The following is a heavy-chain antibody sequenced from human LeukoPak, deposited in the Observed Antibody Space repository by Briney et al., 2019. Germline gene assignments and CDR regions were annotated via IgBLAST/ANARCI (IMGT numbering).Heavy chain of an antibody. CDR3: ASNTGAAFDI. J-gene: IGHJ3*02. V-gene: IGHV4-39*01. Sequence: SETLSLTCTVSGGSISSSSYYWGWIRQPPGKGLEWIGSIYYSGSTYYNPSPKSRVTISVDTSKNQFSLKLSSVTAADTAVYYCASNTGAAFDIWGQGTMVAVSS. CDR1: GGSISSSSYY. D-gene: IGHD3-10*01. CDR2: IYYSGST.